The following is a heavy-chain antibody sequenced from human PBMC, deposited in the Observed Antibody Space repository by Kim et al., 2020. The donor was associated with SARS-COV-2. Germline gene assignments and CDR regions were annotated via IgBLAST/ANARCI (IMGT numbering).Heavy chain of an antibody. CDR2: IYYSGST. CDR1: GGSISSSSYY. J-gene: IGHJ4*01. Sequence: SETLSLTCTVSGGSISSSSYYWGWIRQPPGKGLEWIGSIYYSGSTYYNPSLKSRVTISVDTSKNQFSLKLSSVTAADTAVYYCARRKPGSGSYYNCFDY. V-gene: IGHV4-39*01. D-gene: IGHD3-10*01. CDR3: ARRKPGSGSYYNCFDY.